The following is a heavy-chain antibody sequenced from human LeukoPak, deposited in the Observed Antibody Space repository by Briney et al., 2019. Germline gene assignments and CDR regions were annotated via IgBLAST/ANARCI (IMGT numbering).Heavy chain of an antibody. Sequence: GASVKVSCKASGGTFSSYAISWVRQAPGQGLEWMGGIIPIFGTANYAQKFQGKVTITTDESTSTAYMELSSLRSEDTAVYYCAREPLQGLLRYFDLWGRGTLVTVSS. CDR3: AREPLQGLLRYFDL. V-gene: IGHV1-69*05. J-gene: IGHJ2*01. CDR1: GGTFSSYA. CDR2: IIPIFGTA. D-gene: IGHD2-15*01.